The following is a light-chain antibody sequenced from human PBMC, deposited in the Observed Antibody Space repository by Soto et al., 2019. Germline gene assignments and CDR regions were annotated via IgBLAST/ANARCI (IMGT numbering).Light chain of an antibody. V-gene: IGKV1-33*01. CDR1: QSIGSN. J-gene: IGKJ3*01. CDR3: QQYDSLPPLFT. CDR2: DAS. Sequence: DLQLTQSPSSLSASVRDRITITCRASQSIGSNLNWYQQKPGKAPKLLIYDASNLETGVPSRFSGSGSGTAFTFTISSLQPEDVATYYCQQYDSLPPLFTFGPGTKVAIK.